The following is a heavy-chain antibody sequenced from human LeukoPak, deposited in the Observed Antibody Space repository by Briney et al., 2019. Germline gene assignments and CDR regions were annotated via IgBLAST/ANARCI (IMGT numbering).Heavy chain of an antibody. Sequence: GGSLRLSCAASGFTLSRFAMHWVRQAPGKGLEWVASISYDGSPKYNADSVKGPFTISRDNPKNTLYLQINNLSPDDTAVYYCVRDMGYNYGFFDSWGQGTLVTVSS. D-gene: IGHD5-18*01. CDR3: VRDMGYNYGFFDS. J-gene: IGHJ4*02. CDR1: GFTLSRFA. V-gene: IGHV3-30-3*01. CDR2: ISYDGSPK.